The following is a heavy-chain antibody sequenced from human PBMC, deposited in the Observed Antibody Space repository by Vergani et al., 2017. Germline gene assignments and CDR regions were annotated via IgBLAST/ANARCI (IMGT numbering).Heavy chain of an antibody. CDR2: ISGSGGST. D-gene: IGHD5-12*01. CDR1: GFTSARYA. CDR3: AKANPRNSGYDYLYYYHAMDV. J-gene: IGHJ6*02. Sequence: EVQLEESGGGLVLPGRSLRLSCVASGFTSARYAMHWVRQAPGKGLEWVSGISGSGGSTYYAGSVKGRFTISRDSSKNTLYLQMNSLSAGDTAVYYCAKANPRNSGYDYLYYYHAMDVWGQGTTVTVSS. V-gene: IGHV3-23*04.